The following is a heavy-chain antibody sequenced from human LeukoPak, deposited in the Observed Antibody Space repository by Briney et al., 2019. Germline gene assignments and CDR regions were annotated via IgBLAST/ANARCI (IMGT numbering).Heavy chain of an antibody. CDR2: ISWNSGSI. CDR1: GFTFDDYA. D-gene: IGHD3-3*01. CDR3: AKDIGGDFWSGPPFDY. J-gene: IGHJ4*02. Sequence: GGSLRLSCAASGFTFDDYAMHWVRQAPGKGLEWVSGISWNSGSIGYADSVKGRFTISRDNAKNSLYLQMNSLRAEDTALYYCAKDIGGDFWSGPPFDYWGQGTLVTVSS. V-gene: IGHV3-9*01.